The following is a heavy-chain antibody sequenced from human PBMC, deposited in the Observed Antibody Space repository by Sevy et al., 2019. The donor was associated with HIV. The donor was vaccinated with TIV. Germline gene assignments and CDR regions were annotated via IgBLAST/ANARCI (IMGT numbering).Heavy chain of an antibody. CDR2: IKKDGSEK. D-gene: IGHD6-13*01. V-gene: IGHV3-7*01. CDR3: ARVWGSRYSKKYYGMDV. CDR1: GFTFSSYW. J-gene: IGHJ6*02. Sequence: GGCLRLSCAASGFTFSSYWMSWVRQAPGKGLEWVANIKKDGSEKYYVDSVKGRFTISRDNAKNSLYLQMNSLRAEDTAVYYCARVWGSRYSKKYYGMDVWGQGTTVTVSS.